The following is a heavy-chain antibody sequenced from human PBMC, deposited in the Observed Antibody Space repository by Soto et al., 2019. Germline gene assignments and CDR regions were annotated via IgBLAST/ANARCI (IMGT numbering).Heavy chain of an antibody. J-gene: IGHJ6*02. D-gene: IGHD3-3*01. CDR3: ARDATILARAMDV. CDR2: ISSSGST. Sequence: QVQLQQSGPGLVKPSETLSLTCTVSGGSISNYYWSWIRQTAGKGLALIGRISSSGSTNYNPSLKSRVTMSIDTSEKQFSLNLRSVTAADTAVYCCARDATILARAMDVWGQGTTVTVSS. V-gene: IGHV4-4*07. CDR1: GGSISNYY.